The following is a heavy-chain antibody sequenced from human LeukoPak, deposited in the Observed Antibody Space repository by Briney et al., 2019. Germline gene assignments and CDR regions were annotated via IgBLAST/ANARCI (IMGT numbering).Heavy chain of an antibody. D-gene: IGHD1-14*01. CDR2: NNHSGST. V-gene: IGHV4-34*01. Sequence: SETLSLTCAVYGGSFSGYFWSWIRQPPGKGLEWIGENNHSGSTNYNPSLKSRVTISIDTSKNQFSLKLSSVTAADTAVYYCARLITLRPRIYYYYYMDVWGKGTTVTVSS. CDR1: GGSFSGYF. J-gene: IGHJ6*03. CDR3: ARLITLRPRIYYYYYMDV.